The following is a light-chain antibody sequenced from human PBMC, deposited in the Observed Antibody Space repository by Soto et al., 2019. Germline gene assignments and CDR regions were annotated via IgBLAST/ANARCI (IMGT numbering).Light chain of an antibody. J-gene: IGKJ1*01. CDR1: QSISSN. V-gene: IGKV3-15*01. Sequence: EIVMTQSPATLSVSPGESATLSCRASQSISSNLAWYQQKPEQKPGQAPRPLIYGASTRATGIPVRFSGSGSGTEFTLTISSLQSDDFAVYYCQQYNEWPWTFGQGTKVEIK. CDR2: GAS. CDR3: QQYNEWPWT.